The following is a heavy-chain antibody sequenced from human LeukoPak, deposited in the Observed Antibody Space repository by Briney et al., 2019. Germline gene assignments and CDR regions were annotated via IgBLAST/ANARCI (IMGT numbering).Heavy chain of an antibody. Sequence: SETLSLTCAVYGGSFSDYYWSWIRQPPGKGLEWIGEINHSGSTNYNPSLKSRVSISVDTSKNQVSLKLNSVTAADTAVYYCARLSGYGLHYYYYMDVWGSGTTVTVSS. CDR3: ARLSGYGLHYYYYMDV. V-gene: IGHV4-34*01. J-gene: IGHJ6*03. CDR2: INHSGST. D-gene: IGHD5-12*01. CDR1: GGSFSDYY.